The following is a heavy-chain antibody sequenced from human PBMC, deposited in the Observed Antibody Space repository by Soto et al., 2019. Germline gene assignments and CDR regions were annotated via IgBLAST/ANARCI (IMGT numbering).Heavy chain of an antibody. J-gene: IGHJ4*02. V-gene: IGHV4-4*02. CDR2: IYHSGST. Sequence: QVQLQESGPGLVKLSGTLSLTCAVSGGSISSSNWWSWVRQPPGKGLEWIGEIYHSGSTKYNPALKSRVTISVEKPKNQFSRKLSSVTAADTAVYYCARAAMGGSSWPFDYWGQGTLVTVSS. D-gene: IGHD6-13*01. CDR1: GGSISSSNW. CDR3: ARAAMGGSSWPFDY.